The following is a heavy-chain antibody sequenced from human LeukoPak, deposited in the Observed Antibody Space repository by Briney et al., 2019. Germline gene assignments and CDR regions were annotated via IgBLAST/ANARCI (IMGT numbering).Heavy chain of an antibody. CDR3: ARGGSLGDY. CDR1: GYTFTTYT. Sequence: ASVKVSCKASGYTFTTYTMHWVRQAPGQRLEWMGWINAGNGNTRYSQKLQGRVTITRDTSASTAYMELSSLGSEDTAVYYCARGGSLGDYWGQGTLVTVSS. CDR2: INAGNGNT. D-gene: IGHD3-16*01. J-gene: IGHJ4*02. V-gene: IGHV1-3*01.